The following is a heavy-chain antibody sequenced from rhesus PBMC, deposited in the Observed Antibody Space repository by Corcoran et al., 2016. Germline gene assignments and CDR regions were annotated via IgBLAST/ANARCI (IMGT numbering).Heavy chain of an antibody. CDR2: IGGSSGST. J-gene: IGHJ3*01. CDR3: ARDDINYRAFDF. Sequence: QVQLQESGPGLVKPSETLSLTCAVSGYSISSDYGWSWIRLPPGKGLEWIGCIGGSSGSTNYNPSLKSRVTISKDTSKNQFSLRLSSVTAADTAVYYCARDDINYRAFDFWGQGLRVTVSS. CDR1: GYSISSDYG. V-gene: IGHV4-127*01. D-gene: IGHD4-23*01.